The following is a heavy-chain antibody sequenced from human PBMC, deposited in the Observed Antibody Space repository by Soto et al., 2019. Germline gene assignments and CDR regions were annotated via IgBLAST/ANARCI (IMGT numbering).Heavy chain of an antibody. CDR2: IYKSATT. Sequence: SETLSLTCSVSGDSISNLDYFWAWIRQPPGQALEYIGYIYKSATTYYNPSFESRVAISIDTSKSQFSLNVTSVTAADTAVYFCARGRYCLTGRCFPNWFDSWGQGALVTVSS. D-gene: IGHD7-27*01. J-gene: IGHJ5*01. CDR1: GDSISNLDYF. V-gene: IGHV4-30-4*01. CDR3: ARGRYCLTGRCFPNWFDS.